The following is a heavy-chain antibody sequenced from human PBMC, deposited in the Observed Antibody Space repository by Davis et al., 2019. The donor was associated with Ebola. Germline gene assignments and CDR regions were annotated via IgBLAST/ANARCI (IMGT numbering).Heavy chain of an antibody. Sequence: AASVKVSCKASGGTFSSYAISWVRQAPGQGLEWMGGIIPIFGTANYAQKFQGRVTITADKSTSTAYMELSSLRSEDTAVYYCARDRFSGGSCYLGGTPPDYWGLGTLVTVSS. V-gene: IGHV1-69*06. CDR3: ARDRFSGGSCYLGGTPPDY. D-gene: IGHD2-15*01. CDR1: GGTFSSYA. CDR2: IIPIFGTA. J-gene: IGHJ4*02.